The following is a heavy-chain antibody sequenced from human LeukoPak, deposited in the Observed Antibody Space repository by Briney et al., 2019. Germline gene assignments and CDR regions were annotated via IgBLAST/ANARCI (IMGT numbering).Heavy chain of an antibody. CDR2: INHSGST. D-gene: IGHD5-18*01. V-gene: IGHV4-34*01. Sequence: SETLSLTCAVYGGSFSGYYWSWIRQPPGKGLEWIGEINHSGSTNYNPSLKSRVTISVDTSKNQFSLKLSSVTAADTAVYYCARGRGYSYGYFSGRNWFDPWGQGTLVTVSS. CDR1: GGSFSGYY. J-gene: IGHJ5*02. CDR3: ARGRGYSYGYFSGRNWFDP.